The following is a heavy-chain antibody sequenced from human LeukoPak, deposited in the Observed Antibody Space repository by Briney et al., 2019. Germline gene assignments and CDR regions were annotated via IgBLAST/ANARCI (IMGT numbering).Heavy chain of an antibody. CDR3: ARLGAVNGAQRWYFDY. CDR2: IYYSGNT. V-gene: IGHV4-39*01. Sequence: SETLSLTCIVSGGSISSISSNNYHWGWIRQPPGKGLEWIGSIYYSGNTYCNPSLKSRVTISVDTSKNQFSLKLSSVTAADTAVYYCARLGAVNGAQRWYFDYWGQGTLVTVSS. CDR1: GGSISSISSNNYH. J-gene: IGHJ4*02. D-gene: IGHD4-23*01.